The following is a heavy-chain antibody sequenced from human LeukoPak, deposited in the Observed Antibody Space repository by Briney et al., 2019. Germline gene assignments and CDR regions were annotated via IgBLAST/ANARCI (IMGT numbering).Heavy chain of an antibody. J-gene: IGHJ4*02. D-gene: IGHD4-17*01. Sequence: GESLQISSNGAGCSFTSYWNGWGRRLPAKGVEWWGIFYPGDSETRYSPSSQGQVTISADKSISTAYLQWSSLKASDTAMYYCARLYGDYGDYWGQGTLVTVSS. CDR2: FYPGDSET. CDR1: GCSFTSYW. CDR3: ARLYGDYGDY. V-gene: IGHV5-51*01.